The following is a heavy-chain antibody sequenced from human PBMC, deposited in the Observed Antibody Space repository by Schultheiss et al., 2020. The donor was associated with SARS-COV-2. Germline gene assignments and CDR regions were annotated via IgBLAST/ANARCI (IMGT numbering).Heavy chain of an antibody. D-gene: IGHD3-3*01. CDR2: ISSSSSYT. Sequence: GESLKISCAASGFTFSDYYMSWIRQAPGKGLEWVSYISSSSSYTNYADSVKGRFTISRDNAKNSLYLQMNSLRAEDTAVYYCARNGFLEWSAAYYFDYWGQGTLVTVSS. J-gene: IGHJ4*02. V-gene: IGHV3-11*06. CDR1: GFTFSDYY. CDR3: ARNGFLEWSAAYYFDY.